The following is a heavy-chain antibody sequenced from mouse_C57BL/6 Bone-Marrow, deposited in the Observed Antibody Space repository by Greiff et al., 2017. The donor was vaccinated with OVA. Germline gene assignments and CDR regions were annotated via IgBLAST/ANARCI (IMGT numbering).Heavy chain of an antibody. CDR3: ARTGWDWYFDV. D-gene: IGHD3-1*01. CDR1: GYSFTGYF. V-gene: IGHV1-20*01. CDR2: ITPYNGDT. J-gene: IGHJ1*03. Sequence: EVQLQQSGPELVKPGDSVKISCKASGYSFTGYFMNWVMQSHGKSLEWIGRITPYNGDTFYNQKFKGKATLTVDKSSSTAHMELRSLTSEDSAVYYCARTGWDWYFDVWGTGTTVTVSS.